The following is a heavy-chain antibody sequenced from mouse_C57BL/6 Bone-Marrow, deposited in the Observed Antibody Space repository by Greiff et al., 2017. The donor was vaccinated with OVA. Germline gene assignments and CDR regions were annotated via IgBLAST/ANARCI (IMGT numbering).Heavy chain of an antibody. CDR2: IRLKSDNYAT. CDR3: TITTVVSNWYFDV. Sequence: EVQGVESGGGLVQPGGSMKLSCVASGFTFSNYWMNWVRQSPEKGLEWVAQIRLKSDNYATHYAESVKGRFTISRDDSKSSVYLQMNNLRAEDTGIYYCTITTVVSNWYFDVWGTGTTVTVSS. V-gene: IGHV6-3*01. J-gene: IGHJ1*03. D-gene: IGHD1-1*01. CDR1: GFTFSNYW.